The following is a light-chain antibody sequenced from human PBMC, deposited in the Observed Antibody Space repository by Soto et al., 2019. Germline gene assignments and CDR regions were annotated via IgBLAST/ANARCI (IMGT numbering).Light chain of an antibody. V-gene: IGKV1-33*01. J-gene: IGKJ2*01. Sequence: DLQMTQSPSSLSASVGDRVTITCQASQDIINSLNWYQQKPGKAPKLLIYDASSLETGVPSRFSRSGSETGFSFLISSLQPEDIATYYCQQYDNLPYAFGLGTKLEIK. CDR2: DAS. CDR3: QQYDNLPYA. CDR1: QDIINS.